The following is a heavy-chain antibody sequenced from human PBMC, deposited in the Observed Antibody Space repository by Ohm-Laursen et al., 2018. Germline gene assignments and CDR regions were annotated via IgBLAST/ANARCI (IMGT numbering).Heavy chain of an antibody. D-gene: IGHD4-17*01. CDR3: ARDDRPVTTISPYFDY. CDR1: GFTFSSYS. V-gene: IGHV3-21*01. CDR2: ISSSSSYI. J-gene: IGHJ4*02. Sequence: SLRLSCSASGFTFSSYSMNWVRQAPGKGLEWVSSISSSSSYIYYADSVKGRFTISRDNAKNSLYLQMNSLRAEDTAVYYCARDDRPVTTISPYFDYWGQGTLVTVSS.